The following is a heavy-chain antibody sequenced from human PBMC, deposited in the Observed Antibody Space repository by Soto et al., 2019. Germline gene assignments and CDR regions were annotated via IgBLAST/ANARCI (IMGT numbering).Heavy chain of an antibody. J-gene: IGHJ4*02. V-gene: IGHV1-18*01. Sequence: ASVKVSCKASGYTFTSYGLSWVRQAPGQGLEWMGWISAYNGNAKYPQKLQGRVTMTTDTSTNTAYMELRSLRSDDTAVYYCARASYCNAGSCYGTHWGQGTLVTVSS. CDR2: ISAYNGNA. D-gene: IGHD2-15*01. CDR1: GYTFTSYG. CDR3: ARASYCNAGSCYGTH.